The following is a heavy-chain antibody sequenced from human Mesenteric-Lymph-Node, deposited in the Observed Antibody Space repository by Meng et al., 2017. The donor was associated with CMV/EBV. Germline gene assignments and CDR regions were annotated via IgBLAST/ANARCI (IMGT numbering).Heavy chain of an antibody. D-gene: IGHD6-19*01. CDR1: GGSVSSGSYY. J-gene: IGHJ4*02. Sequence: SETLSLTCTVSGGSVSSGSYYWSWIRQPPGKGLEWIGYIYYSGSTNYNPSLKSRVTISVDTTKNQFSLKLSSVTAADTAVYYCARGYSSGFFDYWGQGTLVTVSS. CDR3: ARGYSSGFFDY. CDR2: IYYSGST. V-gene: IGHV4-61*01.